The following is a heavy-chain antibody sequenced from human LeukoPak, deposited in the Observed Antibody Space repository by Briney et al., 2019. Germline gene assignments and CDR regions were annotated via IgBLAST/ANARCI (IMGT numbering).Heavy chain of an antibody. Sequence: EGSLRLSCAASGITFSRYGMCRVRQAPGKGLEWVSFITTSGATTSYADSVKGRFTISRDNPRNTLYMQMNSLRDEDTALYYCAIMHGYYDGSGYWVQWGQGTLVTVSS. CDR3: AIMHGYYDGSGYWVQ. CDR1: GITFSRYG. J-gene: IGHJ1*01. V-gene: IGHV3-23*01. D-gene: IGHD3-22*01. CDR2: ITTSGATT.